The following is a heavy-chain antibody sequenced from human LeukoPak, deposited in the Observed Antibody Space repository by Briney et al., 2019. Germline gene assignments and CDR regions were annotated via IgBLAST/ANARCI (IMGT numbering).Heavy chain of an antibody. Sequence: GGSLRLSCTTSGFIFSNYAMSWVRQAPGKGPEWVSGVRGRGSTFYSDSVKGRLTISRDNPKNTVYLQMNSLRADDTAVYYCAKEEAEVGLPNLHSWGQGTLVTVSS. CDR1: GFIFSNYA. V-gene: IGHV3-23*01. CDR2: VRGRGST. CDR3: AKEEAEVGLPNLHS. J-gene: IGHJ4*02.